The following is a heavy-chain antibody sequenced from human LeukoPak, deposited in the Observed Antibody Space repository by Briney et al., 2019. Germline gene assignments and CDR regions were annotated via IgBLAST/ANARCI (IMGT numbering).Heavy chain of an antibody. D-gene: IGHD6-13*01. Sequence: SGASLQISCKGSGSIFTSYWVSWVRQLPGKGLEWMGRIDPSDSYTNYSPSFQGHVTISADKSISTAYLQWSSLKASDTAMYYCARQIAAAGYYYYGMDVWGKGTTVTVSS. V-gene: IGHV5-10-1*01. CDR3: ARQIAAAGYYYYGMDV. CDR1: GSIFTSYW. J-gene: IGHJ6*04. CDR2: IDPSDSYT.